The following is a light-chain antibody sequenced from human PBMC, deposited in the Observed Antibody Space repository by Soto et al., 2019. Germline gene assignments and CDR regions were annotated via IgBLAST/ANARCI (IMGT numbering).Light chain of an antibody. J-gene: IGKJ3*01. V-gene: IGKV3-20*01. Sequence: EIVLTQSPGTLSLSPGERATLSCRASQSVSSSYLAWYRQRPGQAPRLLIYGASIRATGIPDRFSGSGYGTDFTHTISRLEPEDFAVYYCQQFGTSPSFGPGTTVDI. CDR1: QSVSSSY. CDR2: GAS. CDR3: QQFGTSPS.